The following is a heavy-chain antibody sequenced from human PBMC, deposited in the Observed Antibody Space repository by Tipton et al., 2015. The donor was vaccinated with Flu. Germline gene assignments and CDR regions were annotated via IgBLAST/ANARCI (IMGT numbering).Heavy chain of an antibody. Sequence: SLRLSCAASGFTFSNYGMHWVRQAPGKGLEWVANIKQDGSETDYVDSVKGRFSISRDNAKNSVYLQMISLRAEDTAVYYCARGRDGGPFFDYGGQGALPPFSS. D-gene: IGHD2-15*01. CDR3: ARGRDGGPFFDY. J-gene: IGHJ4*02. CDR1: GFTFSNYG. V-gene: IGHV3-7*01. CDR2: IKQDGSET.